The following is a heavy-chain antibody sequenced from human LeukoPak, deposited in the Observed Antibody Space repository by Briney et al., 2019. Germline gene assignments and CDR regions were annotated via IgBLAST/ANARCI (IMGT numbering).Heavy chain of an antibody. CDR1: GFTFSSYG. Sequence: GGSLRLSCAASGFTFSSYGMHRVRQAPGKGLEWVAVISYDGSNKYYADSVKGRFTISRDNSKNTLYLQMNSLRAEDTAVYYCANSYGLYYFDYWGQGTLVTVSS. CDR3: ANSYGLYYFDY. J-gene: IGHJ4*02. V-gene: IGHV3-30*18. CDR2: ISYDGSNK. D-gene: IGHD5-18*01.